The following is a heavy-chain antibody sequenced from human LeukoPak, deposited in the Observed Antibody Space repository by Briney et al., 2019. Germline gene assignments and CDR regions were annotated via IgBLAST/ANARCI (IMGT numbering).Heavy chain of an antibody. D-gene: IGHD6-19*01. Sequence: GGSLRLSPAASRFTPTGYTMSWGPQAPGEGLEWVSAISGSGGSTYYADSVKGRFTISRDNSKNTLYLQMNSLKVEDTAIYYCAKEGSSGWTNWYFDVWGRGTLVTVSS. CDR1: RFTPTGYT. J-gene: IGHJ2*01. CDR2: ISGSGGST. V-gene: IGHV3-23*01. CDR3: AKEGSSGWTNWYFDV.